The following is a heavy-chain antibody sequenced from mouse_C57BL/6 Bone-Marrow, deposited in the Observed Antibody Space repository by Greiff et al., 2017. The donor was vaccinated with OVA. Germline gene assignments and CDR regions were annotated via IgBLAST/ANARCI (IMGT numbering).Heavy chain of an antibody. J-gene: IGHJ3*01. CDR2: IYPGDGDT. CDR3: ARCGNSITTVVDPFAY. CDR1: GYAFSSYW. V-gene: IGHV1-80*01. Sequence: QVQLQQSGAELVKPGASVKISCKASGYAFSSYWMNWVKQRPGKGLEWIGQIYPGDGDTNYNGKFKGKATLTADKSSSTAYMQLSSLTSEDSAVYFCARCGNSITTVVDPFAYWGQGTLVTVSA. D-gene: IGHD1-1*01.